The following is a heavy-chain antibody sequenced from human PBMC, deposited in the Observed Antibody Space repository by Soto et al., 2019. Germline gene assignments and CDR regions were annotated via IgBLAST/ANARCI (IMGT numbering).Heavy chain of an antibody. Sequence: SETLSLTCTVSGGSISSGDYYWSWIRQPPGKGLEWIGYIYYSGSTYYNPSLKSRVTISVDTSKNQFSLKLSSVTAADTAVYYCARYSYGFFSWARKENWFDPWGQGTMVTVYS. CDR3: ARYSYGFFSWARKENWFDP. J-gene: IGHJ5*02. D-gene: IGHD5-18*01. V-gene: IGHV4-30-4*01. CDR2: IYYSGST. CDR1: GGSISSGDYY.